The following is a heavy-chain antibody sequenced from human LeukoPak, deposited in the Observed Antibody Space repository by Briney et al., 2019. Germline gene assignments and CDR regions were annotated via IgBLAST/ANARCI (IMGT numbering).Heavy chain of an antibody. J-gene: IGHJ4*02. D-gene: IGHD1-26*01. Sequence: GESLKIPCKGSGYSFTSYWIGWVRQMPGKGLEWMGIIYPGDSETRYSPSFQGQVTISADKSISTAYLQWSSLKASDTAMYYCARHAPYSGSYYPDYWGQGTLITVSS. CDR2: IYPGDSET. V-gene: IGHV5-51*01. CDR1: GYSFTSYW. CDR3: ARHAPYSGSYYPDY.